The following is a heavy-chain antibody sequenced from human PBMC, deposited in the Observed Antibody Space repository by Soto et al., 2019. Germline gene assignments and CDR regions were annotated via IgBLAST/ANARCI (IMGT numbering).Heavy chain of an antibody. CDR2: SSRSGSTI. J-gene: IGHJ4*02. D-gene: IGHD3-10*01. CDR1: GFSFSDYE. Sequence: EVQLVESGGGVVQPGGSLRLSCAASGFSFSDYEMNWVRQAPGKGLEWVSYSSRSGSTIEYADSVKGRFTMSRDNSKKTLYLQMNNLRVEDSALYYCARGSTDSYPGSRIFDFWGRGTLVTVSS. CDR3: ARGSTDSYPGSRIFDF. V-gene: IGHV3-48*03.